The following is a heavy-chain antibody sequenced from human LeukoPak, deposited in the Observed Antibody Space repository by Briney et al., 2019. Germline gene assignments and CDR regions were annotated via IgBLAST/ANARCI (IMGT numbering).Heavy chain of an antibody. Sequence: ASVKVSCKASGGTFSTYVINWVRQATGQGLEWMGWMNPNSGNTGYAQKFQGRVTITRNTSISTAYMELSSLRSGDTAVYYCARASAAMGSDAFDIWGQGTMVTVSS. J-gene: IGHJ3*02. V-gene: IGHV1-8*03. CDR2: MNPNSGNT. D-gene: IGHD5-18*01. CDR3: ARASAAMGSDAFDI. CDR1: GGTFSTYV.